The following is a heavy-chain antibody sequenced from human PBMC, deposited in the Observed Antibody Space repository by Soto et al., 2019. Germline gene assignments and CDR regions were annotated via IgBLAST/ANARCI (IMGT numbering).Heavy chain of an antibody. CDR2: INYSGST. D-gene: IGHD3-10*01. J-gene: IGHJ4*02. V-gene: IGHV4-59*01. CDR3: ARENYYALDY. CDR1: SGSISSYN. Sequence: NPSETLSLTCTVSSGSISSYNRNWVRQPPGKGLEWIGFINYSGSTHYNPSLKSRVTISLDTSKNQFSLKLNSVTAADTAVYYCARENYYALDYWGPGTLVTVSS.